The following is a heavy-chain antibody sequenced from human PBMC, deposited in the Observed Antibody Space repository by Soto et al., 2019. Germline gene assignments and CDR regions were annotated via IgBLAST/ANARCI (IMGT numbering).Heavy chain of an antibody. Sequence: GFLILSFAASVFTVSSYRMNWVRQGPGKGLEWVSYISSSSSTIYYADSVNGRFTISRDNAKNSLYLQMNSLRDEDTAVYYCARVGALDHMVPLDYSYYYGMDVWGQGTTVTVSS. CDR2: ISSSSSTI. CDR1: VFTVSSYR. CDR3: ARVGALDHMVPLDYSYYYGMDV. J-gene: IGHJ6*01. D-gene: IGHD3-10*01. V-gene: IGHV3-48*02.